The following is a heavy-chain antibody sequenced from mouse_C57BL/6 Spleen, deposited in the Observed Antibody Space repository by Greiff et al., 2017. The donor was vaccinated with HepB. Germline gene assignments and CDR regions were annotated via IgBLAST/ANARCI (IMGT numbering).Heavy chain of an antibody. CDR1: GYTFTSYW. CDR2: INPSSGYT. Sequence: QVQLQQSGAELAKPGASVKLSCKASGYTFTSYWMHWVKQRPGQGLEWIGYINPSSGYTKYNQKFKDKATLTADKSSSTAYMQLSSLTSEDSAVYFCATYDCYYDAMDYWGQGTSVTVSS. D-gene: IGHD2-3*01. V-gene: IGHV1-7*01. J-gene: IGHJ4*01. CDR3: ATYDCYYDAMDY.